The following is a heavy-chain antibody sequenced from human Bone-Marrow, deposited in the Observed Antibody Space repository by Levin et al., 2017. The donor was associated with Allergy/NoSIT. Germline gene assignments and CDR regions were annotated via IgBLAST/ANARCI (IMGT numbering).Heavy chain of an antibody. CDR1: GFTFNSHG. J-gene: IGHJ6*03. CDR2: IWYDGSNR. CDR3: ARGVRYYYYMDV. Sequence: GGSLRLSCAASGFTFNSHGMHWVRQAPGKGLEWLALIWYDGSNRYYADSVKGRFTISRDTSKNTLYLQMNSLRAEDTAIYYCARGVRYYYYMDVWGQGTTVTVSS. D-gene: IGHD3-10*01. V-gene: IGHV3-33*01.